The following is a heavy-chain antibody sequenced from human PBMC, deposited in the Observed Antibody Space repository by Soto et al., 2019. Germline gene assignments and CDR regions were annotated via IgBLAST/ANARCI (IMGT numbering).Heavy chain of an antibody. J-gene: IGHJ6*02. CDR3: ARIQGDGYKVSSVGYYYYGMDV. D-gene: IGHD5-12*01. V-gene: IGHV4-39*01. CDR1: GGSISSSSYY. Sequence: QLQLQESGPGLVKPSETLSLTCTVSGGSISSSSYYWGWIRQPPGKGLEWIGSIYYSGSTYYNPSLKSRVTISVDTSKNQFSLKLSSVTAADTAVYYCARIQGDGYKVSSVGYYYYGMDVWGQGTTVTVSS. CDR2: IYYSGST.